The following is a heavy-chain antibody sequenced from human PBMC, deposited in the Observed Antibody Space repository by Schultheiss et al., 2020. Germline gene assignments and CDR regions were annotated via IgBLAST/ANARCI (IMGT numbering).Heavy chain of an antibody. J-gene: IGHJ4*02. V-gene: IGHV2-5*02. CDR2: IFWDDDK. Sequence: SGPTLVKPAQTLTLTCTFSGFSLSTRGRAVGWIRQPPGKALEWLSLIFWDDDKRYSPSLKRRLTITKDTSKNQVVLTMTNMDPVDTATYYCIHQTFVLVPAAMRFWGQGILVTVAS. D-gene: IGHD2-2*01. CDR3: IHQTFVLVPAAMRF. CDR1: GFSLSTRGRA.